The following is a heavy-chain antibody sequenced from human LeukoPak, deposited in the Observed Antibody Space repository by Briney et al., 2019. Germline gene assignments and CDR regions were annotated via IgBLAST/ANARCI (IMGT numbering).Heavy chain of an antibody. CDR2: IYYSGST. CDR3: ARHVPGWFGELFPDY. Sequence: KPSETLSLTCTVSGGSISSSSYYWGWIRQPPGKGLEWIGSIYYSGSTYYNPSLKSRVTISVDTSKNQFSLKLSSVTAADTAVYYCARHVPGWFGELFPDYWGQGTLVTVSS. CDR1: GGSISSSSYY. J-gene: IGHJ4*02. D-gene: IGHD3-10*01. V-gene: IGHV4-39*01.